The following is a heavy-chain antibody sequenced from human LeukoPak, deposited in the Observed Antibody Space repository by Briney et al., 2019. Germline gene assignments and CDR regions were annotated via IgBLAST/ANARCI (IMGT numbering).Heavy chain of an antibody. D-gene: IGHD3-10*01. CDR1: GFTFSSYA. Sequence: PGGSLRLSCAASGFTFSSYAMHWVRQAPGEGLEWVAVISYDGSNKYYADSVKGRFTISRDNSKNTLYLQMNSLRAEDTAVYYCARDMFIRMVRGAIDYWGQGTLVTVSS. J-gene: IGHJ4*02. CDR2: ISYDGSNK. V-gene: IGHV3-30-3*01. CDR3: ARDMFIRMVRGAIDY.